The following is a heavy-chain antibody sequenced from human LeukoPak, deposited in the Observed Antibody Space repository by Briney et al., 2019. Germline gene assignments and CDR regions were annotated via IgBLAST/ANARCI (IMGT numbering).Heavy chain of an antibody. Sequence: SGGSLRLSCAASGFTFSSYGLSWVRQAPGKGLEWVSAISDSGSDTYYADSVKGRFTISKDNSKNTLYLQMNSLRAEDTAVYYCAKRVPYSSSSVYFDSWGQGTLVTVSS. CDR1: GFTFSSYG. V-gene: IGHV3-23*01. D-gene: IGHD6-6*01. J-gene: IGHJ4*02. CDR3: AKRVPYSSSSVYFDS. CDR2: ISDSGSDT.